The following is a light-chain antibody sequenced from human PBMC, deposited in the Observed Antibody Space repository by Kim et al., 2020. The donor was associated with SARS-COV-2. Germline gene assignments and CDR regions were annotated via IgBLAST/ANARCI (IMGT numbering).Light chain of an antibody. Sequence: DIVMTQSPDSLAVSLGERATINCKSSQSVLYSSNNKNYLAWHQQKPGQPPKLLIYWASTRESGVPDRFSGSGSGTDFTLTISSLQAEDVAVYYCQQYYTNPHTFGQGTKLEI. CDR1: QSVLYSSNNKNY. V-gene: IGKV4-1*01. CDR3: QQYYTNPHT. J-gene: IGKJ2*01. CDR2: WAS.